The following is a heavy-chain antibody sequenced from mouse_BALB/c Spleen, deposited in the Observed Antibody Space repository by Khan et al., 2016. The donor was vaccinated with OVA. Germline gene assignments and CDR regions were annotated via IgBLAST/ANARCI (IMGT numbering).Heavy chain of an antibody. CDR1: GYSFASYW. V-gene: IGHV1-5*01. J-gene: IGHJ2*01. Sequence: VQLQQSGTVLARPGASVKMSCKASGYSFASYWMHWIKQRPGQGLEWIGTIYPGISDTRHNQKFKGKATLTAVSSASTAYMDFSSLTNEDSAVYYCTRSYDSYYFDYWGQGTTLTVSS. D-gene: IGHD2-4*01. CDR3: TRSYDSYYFDY. CDR2: IYPGISDT.